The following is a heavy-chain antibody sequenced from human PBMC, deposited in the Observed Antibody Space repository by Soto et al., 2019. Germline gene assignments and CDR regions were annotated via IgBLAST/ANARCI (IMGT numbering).Heavy chain of an antibody. J-gene: IGHJ5*02. CDR1: GGTFSSYA. CDR3: ARCLVPAAITSWFDH. CDR2: IIPIFGTA. V-gene: IGHV1-69*13. D-gene: IGHD2-2*01. Sequence: ASVKVSCKASGGTFSSYAISWVRQAPGQGLEWMGGIIPIFGTANYAQKFQGRVTITADESTSTAYMELSSLRSEDTAVYYCARCLVPAAITSWFDHWGQGTLGTV.